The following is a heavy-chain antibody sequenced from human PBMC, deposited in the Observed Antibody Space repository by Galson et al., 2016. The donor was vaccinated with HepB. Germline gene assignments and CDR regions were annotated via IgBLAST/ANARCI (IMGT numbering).Heavy chain of an antibody. Sequence: SLRLSCADSGFTFSYYWMSWVRQGPGKGLEWVGNIKEDGGEKNYVDSVKGRFSISRDNAKNSLHLQMNSLRVEDTAVYYCTRDFGYSNYDWGQGTLVTVSS. V-gene: IGHV3-7*01. CDR2: IKEDGGEK. J-gene: IGHJ4*02. CDR3: TRDFGYSNYD. CDR1: GFTFSYYW. D-gene: IGHD6-13*01.